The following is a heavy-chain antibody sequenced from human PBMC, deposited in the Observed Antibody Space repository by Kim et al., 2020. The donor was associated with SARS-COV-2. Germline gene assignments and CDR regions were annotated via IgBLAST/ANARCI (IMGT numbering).Heavy chain of an antibody. CDR1: GYTFTGYY. CDR2: INPNSGGT. Sequence: ASVKVSCKASGYTFTGYYMHWVRQAPGQGLEWMGWINPNSGGTNYAQKFQGWVTMTRDTSISTAYMELSRLSSDDTAVYYCAGDYYGSGSYYYYYYGMDVWGQGTTVTVSS. D-gene: IGHD3-10*01. CDR3: AGDYYGSGSYYYYYYGMDV. J-gene: IGHJ6*02. V-gene: IGHV1-2*04.